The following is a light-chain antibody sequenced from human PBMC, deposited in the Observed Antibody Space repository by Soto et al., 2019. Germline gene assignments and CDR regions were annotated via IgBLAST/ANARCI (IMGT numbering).Light chain of an antibody. Sequence: EIVLTQSPATLSLSPGERATLSCRASQSVSSYLAWYQQKPGQSPRLLIYDASNRATGIPARFSGSGSGTDFTLTISSLEPEDLPVYYCQPGSNWPFTFGGGTKVEIK. J-gene: IGKJ4*01. CDR1: QSVSSY. CDR3: QPGSNWPFT. V-gene: IGKV3-11*01. CDR2: DAS.